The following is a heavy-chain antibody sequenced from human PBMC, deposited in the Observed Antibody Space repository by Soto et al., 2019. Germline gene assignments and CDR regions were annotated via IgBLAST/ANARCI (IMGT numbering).Heavy chain of an antibody. CDR2: FDPEDGET. CDR1: GYTLTELS. J-gene: IGHJ6*02. CDR3: ATDYYDFWSGPTRAYYGMDV. Sequence: GASVKVSCKVSGYTLTELSMHWVRQAPGKGLEWMGGFDPEDGETIYAQKFQGRVTMTEGTSTDTAYMGLSSLRSEDTAVYHCATDYYDFWSGPTRAYYGMDVWGQGTTVTVSS. D-gene: IGHD3-3*01. V-gene: IGHV1-24*01.